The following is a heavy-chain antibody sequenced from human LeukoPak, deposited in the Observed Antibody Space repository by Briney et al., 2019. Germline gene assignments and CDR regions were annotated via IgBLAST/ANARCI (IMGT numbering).Heavy chain of an antibody. J-gene: IGHJ3*02. CDR2: IWYDGSNK. CDR3: ARGYGDYDAFDI. CDR1: GLTFSSYG. D-gene: IGHD4-17*01. Sequence: GRSLRLSCAASGLTFSSYGMHWVRQAPGKGLEWVAVIWYDGSNKYYADSVKGRFTISRDNSKNTLYLQMNSLRAEDTAVYYCARGYGDYDAFDIWGQGTMVTVSS. V-gene: IGHV3-33*01.